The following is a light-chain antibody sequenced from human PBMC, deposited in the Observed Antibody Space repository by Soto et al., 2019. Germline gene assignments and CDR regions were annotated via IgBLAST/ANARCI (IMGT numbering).Light chain of an antibody. CDR3: GTWDSSLSGVV. V-gene: IGLV1-51*01. J-gene: IGLJ2*01. CDR1: SSNIGNNY. CDR2: DNN. Sequence: QSVLTQPPSVSAAPGQKVTISCSGSSSNIGNNYVSWYQQLPGTAPKLLIYDNNKRPSGIPDRFSGSKSGTSATLGITGLRTGDEADYYCGTWDSSLSGVVFGGGTKLTV.